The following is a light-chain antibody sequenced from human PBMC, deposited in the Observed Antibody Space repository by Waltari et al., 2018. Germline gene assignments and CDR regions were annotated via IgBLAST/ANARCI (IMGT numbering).Light chain of an antibody. CDR3: QQYISYPWT. CDR2: EAS. Sequence: DIQMIQSPFTLSASVRDRVTITCRASQSISSWLAWYQQKPGKAPKLLIYEASRLKNGVPSRFVDGGSGTEFTLTISSLRPDDFATYYCQQYISYPWTFNQGTKVEMK. J-gene: IGKJ1*01. V-gene: IGKV1-5*03. CDR1: QSISSW.